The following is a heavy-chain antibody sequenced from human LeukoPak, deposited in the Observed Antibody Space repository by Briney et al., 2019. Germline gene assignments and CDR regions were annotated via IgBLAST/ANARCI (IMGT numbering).Heavy chain of an antibody. V-gene: IGHV3-23*01. CDR1: GFPLSSYA. D-gene: IGHD6-19*01. Sequence: GGSLRLSCAASGFPLSSYAMSWVRQAPGKGLEWVSGISGGGGSTFYADSVKGRFTISRDNSKNTLYLQMNSLRAADTAVYYCVNLYSSNYWGQGTLVTVSS. CDR2: ISGGGGST. J-gene: IGHJ4*02. CDR3: VNLYSSNY.